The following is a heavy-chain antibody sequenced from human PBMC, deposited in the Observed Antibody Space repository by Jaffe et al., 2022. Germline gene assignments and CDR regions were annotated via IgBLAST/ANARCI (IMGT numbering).Heavy chain of an antibody. V-gene: IGHV4-34*01. Sequence: QVQLQQWGAGLLKPSETLSLTCAVYGGSFSGYYWSWIRQPPGKGLEWIGEINHSGSTNYNPSLKSRVTISVDTSKNQFSLKLSSVTAADTAVYYCARSGRMRRTVASHDAFDIWGQGTMVTVSS. CDR2: INHSGST. D-gene: IGHD4-17*01. CDR1: GGSFSGYY. J-gene: IGHJ3*02. CDR3: ARSGRMRRTVASHDAFDI.